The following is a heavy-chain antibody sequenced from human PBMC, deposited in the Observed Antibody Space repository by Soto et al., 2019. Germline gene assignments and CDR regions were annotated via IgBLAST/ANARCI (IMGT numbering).Heavy chain of an antibody. D-gene: IGHD2-15*01. J-gene: IGHJ6*02. V-gene: IGHV3-15*07. Sequence: QLVESGGGLVRPGGFLRLSCSASGFSISSAWMNWVRQAPGKGLEWVGRIKTKIEGETTHYAAPVNGRFTVSRDDSKNMLYLQMNSLKADDTALYYCTTGSVEGVWGQGTTVTVSS. CDR2: IKTKIEGETT. CDR1: GFSISSAW. CDR3: TTGSVEGV.